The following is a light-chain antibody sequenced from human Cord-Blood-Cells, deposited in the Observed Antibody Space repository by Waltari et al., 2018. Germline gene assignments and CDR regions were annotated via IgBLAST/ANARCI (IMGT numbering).Light chain of an antibody. V-gene: IGKV1-39*01. CDR2: AAS. CDR1: HSISSY. J-gene: IGKJ1*01. CDR3: QQSYSTPRT. Sequence: DILMTQFPSSVSASVGDRVTITCRASHSISSYLNWYQQKPGKAPKFLIYAASSLQSGVPSRFSGSGSGTDFTLTISSLQPEDFATYYCQQSYSTPRTFGQGTKVEIK.